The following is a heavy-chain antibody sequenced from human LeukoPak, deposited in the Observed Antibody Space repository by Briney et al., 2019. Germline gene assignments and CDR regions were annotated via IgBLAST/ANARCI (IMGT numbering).Heavy chain of an antibody. J-gene: IGHJ4*02. CDR1: GFTFNNYY. D-gene: IGHD6-13*01. CDR2: IKEDGSET. CDR3: ASFAGR. V-gene: IGHV3-7*01. Sequence: GGSLRLSCAASGFTFNNYYMTWVRQAPGKGLEWVASIKEDGSETYYVDSVKGRFTISRDNARESLYLQMNSLRAEDTAVYYCASFAGRWGQGTLVTVSS.